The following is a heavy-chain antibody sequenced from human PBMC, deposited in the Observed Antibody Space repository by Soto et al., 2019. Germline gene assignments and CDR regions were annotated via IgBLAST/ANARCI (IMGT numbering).Heavy chain of an antibody. CDR1: AFTFSSYA. CDR3: AREFSHCSGGSCHLFFDY. Sequence: GGSLRLSCAASAFTFSSYAMHWVRQSPGKGLEWVAVTSYDGNNKYYADSVKGRFTISRDNSKNTLYLQMNSLRTEDTAVYYCAREFSHCSGGSCHLFFDYWGQGTLVTVSS. CDR2: TSYDGNNK. D-gene: IGHD2-15*01. V-gene: IGHV3-30-3*01. J-gene: IGHJ4*02.